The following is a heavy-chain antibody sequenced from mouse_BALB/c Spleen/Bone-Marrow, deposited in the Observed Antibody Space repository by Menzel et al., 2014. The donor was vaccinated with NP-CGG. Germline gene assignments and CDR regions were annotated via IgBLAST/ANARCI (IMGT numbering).Heavy chain of an antibody. CDR1: GYTFTSYW. V-gene: IGHV1-52*01. CDR2: IDPYDSET. Sequence: QVQLQQSGAELVRPGAPVKLSCKASGYTFTSYWMNWVKQRPEQGLEWIGRIDPYDSETHCNQKFKDKAILTVDKSSSTAYMQLSSLTSEDSAVYYCARGRDYDVFSYWGQGTLVTVSA. CDR3: ARGRDYDVFSY. J-gene: IGHJ3*01. D-gene: IGHD2-4*01.